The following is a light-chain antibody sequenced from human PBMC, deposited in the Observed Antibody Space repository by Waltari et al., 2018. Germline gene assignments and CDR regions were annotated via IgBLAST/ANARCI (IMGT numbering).Light chain of an antibody. V-gene: IGLV2-23*01. J-gene: IGLJ2*01. CDR2: EGR. CDR1: SSDVGSYNL. CDR3: CSYAGSSTVV. Sequence: QSALTQPASVSGSPGQSITISCTGPSSDVGSYNLVSGYQQHPGKAPKLMIYEGRKRPSGVSNRFSGSKSGNTASLTISGLQAEDEADYYCCSYAGSSTVVFGGGTKLTVL.